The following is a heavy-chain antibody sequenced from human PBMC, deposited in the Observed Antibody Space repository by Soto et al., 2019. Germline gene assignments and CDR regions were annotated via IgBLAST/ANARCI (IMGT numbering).Heavy chain of an antibody. CDR3: ARRSTYSRSWSSGWFDS. J-gene: IGHJ5*01. CDR1: GFSLSSDGVG. V-gene: IGHV2-5*02. D-gene: IGHD3-10*01. CDR2: IYWDDDY. Sequence: QITLKESGPTLVKPTQTLTLTCTISGFSLSSDGVGVGWIRQPPGKALEWLAFIYWDDDYRYSPSLQSRLNITKDNSNNQVLLIVTNVEPVDSATYFCARRSTYSRSWSSGWFDSWGQGILVTVSS.